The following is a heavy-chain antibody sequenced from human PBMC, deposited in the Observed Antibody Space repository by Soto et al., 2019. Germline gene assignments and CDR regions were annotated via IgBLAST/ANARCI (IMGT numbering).Heavy chain of an antibody. Sequence: SQTLSLTCAISGYSVSSNSAAWNWIRQSPSRGLEWLGRTYYRSRWYNDYAVSVKGRFTISRDNAKNTLYLQMNSLRAEDTAVYYCASGGSSLSFDSWGQGTLVTVSS. J-gene: IGHJ4*02. CDR2: TYYRSRWYN. CDR3: ASGGSSLSFDS. V-gene: IGHV6-1*01. D-gene: IGHD6-6*01. CDR1: GYSVSSNSAA.